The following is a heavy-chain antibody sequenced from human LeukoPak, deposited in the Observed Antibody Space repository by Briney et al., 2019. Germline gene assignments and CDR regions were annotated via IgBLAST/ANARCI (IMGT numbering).Heavy chain of an antibody. D-gene: IGHD6-19*01. CDR1: GGSISSYY. J-gene: IGHJ4*02. CDR2: IYYSGST. CDR3: ARAQWLPDY. Sequence: PSETLSLTCTVSGGSISSYYWSWIRQPPGKGLEWIGYIYYSGSTNYNPSLKSRVTISVDTSKNQFPLKLSSVTAADTAVYYCARAQWLPDYWGQGTLVTVSS. V-gene: IGHV4-59*01.